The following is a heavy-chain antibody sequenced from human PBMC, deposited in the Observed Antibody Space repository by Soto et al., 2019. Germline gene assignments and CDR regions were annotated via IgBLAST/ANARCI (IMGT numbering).Heavy chain of an antibody. Sequence: PGGSLRLSCTASGFTFGDYAMSWVRQAPGKGLEWVGFIRSKAYGGTTEYAASVKGRFTISRDDSKSIAYLQMNSLKTEDTAVYYCTRRVLPPLYYYYGMDVWGQGTTVTVSS. CDR2: IRSKAYGGTT. CDR1: GFTFGDYA. CDR3: TRRVLPPLYYYYGMDV. D-gene: IGHD1-26*01. J-gene: IGHJ6*02. V-gene: IGHV3-49*04.